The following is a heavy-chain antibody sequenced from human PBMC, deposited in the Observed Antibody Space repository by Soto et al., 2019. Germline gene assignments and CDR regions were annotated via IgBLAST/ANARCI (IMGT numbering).Heavy chain of an antibody. D-gene: IGHD3-22*01. CDR1: GFTFSTYG. CDR3: AKDISFDTSAYNY. V-gene: IGHV3-23*01. J-gene: IGHJ4*02. Sequence: EVQLLESGGGLVQPGGSLRLSCTASGFTFSTYGMSWVRQAPGKGLEWVSSLSGDGTTTYYIDSVNGRFTISRDNSRNTLSLQMNSLRTEDTAIYYCAKDISFDTSAYNYWGQGILVAVSS. CDR2: LSGDGTTT.